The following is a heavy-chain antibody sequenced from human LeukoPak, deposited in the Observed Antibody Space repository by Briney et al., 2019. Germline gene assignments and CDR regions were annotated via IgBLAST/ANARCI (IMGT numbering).Heavy chain of an antibody. Sequence: PSETLSLTCTVSGGSISSGDYYWSWIRQPPGKGLEWIGYIYYSGSTYYNPSLKSRVTISVDTSKNQFSLKLSSVTAADTAVYYCARGGCSSTSCYIEDYGMDVWGQGTTVTVSS. CDR2: IYYSGST. V-gene: IGHV4-30-4*01. CDR1: GGSISSGDYY. D-gene: IGHD2-2*02. J-gene: IGHJ6*02. CDR3: ARGGCSSTSCYIEDYGMDV.